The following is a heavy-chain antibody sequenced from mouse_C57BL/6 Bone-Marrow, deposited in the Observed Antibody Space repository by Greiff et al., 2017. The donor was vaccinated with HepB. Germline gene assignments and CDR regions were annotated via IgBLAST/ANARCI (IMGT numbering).Heavy chain of an antibody. CDR2: IHPNSGST. J-gene: IGHJ4*01. V-gene: IGHV1-64*01. CDR1: GYTFTSYW. Sequence: QVQLQQPGAELVKPGASVKLSCKASGYTFTSYWMHWVKQRPGQGLEWIGMIHPNSGSTNYNEKFKSKATLTVDKSSSTAYMQLSSLTSEDSAVYYCTRWDLRRFYAMDYWGQGTSVTVSS. CDR3: TRWDLRRFYAMDY. D-gene: IGHD2-2*01.